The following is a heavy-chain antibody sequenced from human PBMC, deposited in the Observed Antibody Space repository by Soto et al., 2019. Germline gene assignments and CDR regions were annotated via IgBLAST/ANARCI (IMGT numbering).Heavy chain of an antibody. Sequence: ASVKVSCKASGYTFTSYGISWVRQAPGQGLEWMGWISAYNGNTNYAQKLQGRVTMTTDTSTSTAYMELRSLRSDDTAVYYCARVGAAADPHFFMYVWGQGTTVTVSS. CDR2: ISAYNGNT. CDR1: GYTFTSYG. V-gene: IGHV1-18*01. J-gene: IGHJ6*02. CDR3: ARVGAAADPHFFMYV. D-gene: IGHD6-13*01.